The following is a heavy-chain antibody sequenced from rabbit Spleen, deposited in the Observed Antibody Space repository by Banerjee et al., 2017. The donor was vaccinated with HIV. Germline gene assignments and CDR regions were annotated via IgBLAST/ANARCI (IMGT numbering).Heavy chain of an antibody. CDR1: GFSFSSSDY. V-gene: IGHV1S40*01. Sequence: QSLEESGGDLVKPGASLTLTCTASGFSFSSSDYMCWVRQAPGKGLEWIVCIDIGSSGFTYFASWAKGRFTISKTSSTTVTLQMTSLTAADTATYFCARDTSSSFSSYGMDLWGPGTLVTVS. D-gene: IGHD1-1*01. J-gene: IGHJ6*01. CDR2: IDIGSSGFT. CDR3: ARDTSSSFSSYGMDL.